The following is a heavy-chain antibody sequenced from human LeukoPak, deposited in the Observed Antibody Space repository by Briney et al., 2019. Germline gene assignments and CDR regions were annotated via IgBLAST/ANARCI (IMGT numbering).Heavy chain of an antibody. J-gene: IGHJ4*02. Sequence: SVKVSCKASGGTFSRYAISWVRQAPGQGLEWMGGIIPIFGTANYAQKFQGRVTITTDESTSTAYMELSSLRSEDTAVYYCARTYYYDSSGYYDYWGQGTLVTVSS. CDR1: GGTFSRYA. CDR2: IIPIFGTA. D-gene: IGHD3-22*01. V-gene: IGHV1-69*05. CDR3: ARTYYYDSSGYYDY.